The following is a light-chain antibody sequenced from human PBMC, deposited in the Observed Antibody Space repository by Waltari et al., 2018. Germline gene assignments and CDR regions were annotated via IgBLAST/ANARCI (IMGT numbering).Light chain of an antibody. Sequence: DIQMTQSPSSLSASVVDRVTITCRASQSITTYLNWYQQKPGKAPNLLIYAASSLQSGVPSRFSSSGSGTDFTLSISGLQPEDSATYYCQQSYGAPYTFGQGTKLEIK. CDR3: QQSYGAPYT. CDR1: QSITTY. CDR2: AAS. J-gene: IGKJ2*01. V-gene: IGKV1-39*01.